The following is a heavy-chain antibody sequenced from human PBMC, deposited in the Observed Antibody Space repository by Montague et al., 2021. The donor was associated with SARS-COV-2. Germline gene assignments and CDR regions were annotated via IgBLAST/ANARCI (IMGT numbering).Heavy chain of an antibody. J-gene: IGHJ2*01. D-gene: IGHD2-21*02. CDR3: ARAYCGGDCYFYWYFDL. Sequence: CAISGDSVSSNIATWNWIRQSPSRGLEWLGRTYYRSKWYNDYAVSVKSRVIINPYTSNNRISLQLNSVTPEDTAVYYCARAYCGGDCYFYWYFDLWGRGTLVTVSS. CDR1: GDSVSSNIAT. V-gene: IGHV6-1*01. CDR2: TYYRSKWYN.